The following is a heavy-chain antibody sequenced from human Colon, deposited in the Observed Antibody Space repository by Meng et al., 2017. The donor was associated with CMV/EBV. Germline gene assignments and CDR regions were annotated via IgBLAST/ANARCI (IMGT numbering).Heavy chain of an antibody. Sequence: GESLKISCTASGFNFNIFAMTWVRQAPGEGLEWVSVVRANSDAMAYADSVRGRFTVSRDNSRNTWYLQMNNLGPEYTAIYYCTKGDWCDSWGQGTPVTVSS. CDR2: VRANSDAM. CDR3: TKGDWCDS. J-gene: IGHJ5*01. V-gene: IGHV3-23*01. CDR1: GFNFNIFA.